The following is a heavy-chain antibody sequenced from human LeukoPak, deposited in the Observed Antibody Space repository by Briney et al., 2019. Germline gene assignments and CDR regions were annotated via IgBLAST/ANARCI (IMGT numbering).Heavy chain of an antibody. J-gene: IGHJ6*02. CDR1: GGSISSGGCY. Sequence: SQTLSLTCTVSGGSISSGGCYWSWIRQPPGKSLEWIGYIYHSGSTYYNPSLKSRVTISVDRSKNQFSLKLSSVTAADTAVYYCARDTRDYPFYYYYGMDVWGQGTTVTVSS. V-gene: IGHV4-30-2*01. CDR2: IYHSGST. CDR3: ARDTRDYPFYYYYGMDV. D-gene: IGHD4-17*01.